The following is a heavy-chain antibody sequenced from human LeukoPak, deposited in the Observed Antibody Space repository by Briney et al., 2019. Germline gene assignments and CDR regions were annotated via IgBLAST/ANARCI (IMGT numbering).Heavy chain of an antibody. V-gene: IGHV3-21*01. CDR3: ARDPTDWWARSGWYFDL. CDR2: ISTSSTFI. J-gene: IGHJ2*01. D-gene: IGHD2-8*02. Sequence: GGSLRLSCVASAFTFSIFRMKSGRQAPGKGLEWVSSISTSSTFIYYADSVKGRFTISRDNAKNSLYLQMNSLRAEDTAVYYCARDPTDWWARSGWYFDLWGRGTLVTVSS. CDR1: AFTFSIFR.